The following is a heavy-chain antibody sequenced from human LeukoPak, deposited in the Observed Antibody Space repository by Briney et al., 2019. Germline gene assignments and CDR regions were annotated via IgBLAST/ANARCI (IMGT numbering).Heavy chain of an antibody. J-gene: IGHJ4*02. Sequence: GGSLRLSCAASGFSFNHYAMSWVRQAPGKGLEWVSIIIASSGTTFYADSVKGRFTISRDTSKNTLYLQLNSLRLEDTAVYYCAKGGYDYIEVAYFDFWGQGTLVSVSS. V-gene: IGHV3-23*01. CDR1: GFSFNHYA. CDR3: AKGGYDYIEVAYFDF. D-gene: IGHD5-12*01. CDR2: IIASSGTT.